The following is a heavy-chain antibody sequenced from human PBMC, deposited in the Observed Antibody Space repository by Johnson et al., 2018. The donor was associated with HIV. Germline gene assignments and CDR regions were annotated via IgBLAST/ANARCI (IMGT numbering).Heavy chain of an antibody. Sequence: EKLVESGVGLVKPGGSLRLSCVASGFSFGDCYMSWIRQAPGKGLEWVSAISGSGGSTYYADSVQGRFTISRDNSKNTLYLQMNSLRAEDTAVYYCASVRSDYSNDDAFDIWGQGTMVTVSS. D-gene: IGHD4-11*01. CDR3: ASVRSDYSNDDAFDI. CDR1: GFSFGDCY. V-gene: IGHV3-23*04. CDR2: ISGSGGST. J-gene: IGHJ3*02.